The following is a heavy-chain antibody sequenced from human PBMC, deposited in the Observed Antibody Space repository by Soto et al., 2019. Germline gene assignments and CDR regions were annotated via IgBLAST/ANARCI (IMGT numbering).Heavy chain of an antibody. CDR1: GFTFSSYW. CDR3: ARDRYYDFWIGYSAYYFDY. CDR2: IKQDGSEK. Sequence: WGSLRLSCAASGFTFSSYWMTWVRQAPGKGLEWVANIKQDGSEKYYVDSVKGRFTISRDNAKNSLYLQMNSLRAEDTAVYYCARDRYYDFWIGYSAYYFDYWGQGTLVTVSS. V-gene: IGHV3-7*01. D-gene: IGHD3-3*01. J-gene: IGHJ4*02.